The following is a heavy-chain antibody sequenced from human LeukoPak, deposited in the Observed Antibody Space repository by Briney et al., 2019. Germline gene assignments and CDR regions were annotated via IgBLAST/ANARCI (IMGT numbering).Heavy chain of an antibody. Sequence: RSQTLSLTCAISGDSVSSNSAAWNWIRQSPPRGLEWLGRTYYRSRWYIDYALSVKGRITINPDTSKNQFSLQLNSVTPEDTAVYYCTRDHGPMDYWGQGTLVIVSS. CDR3: TRDHGPMDY. V-gene: IGHV6-1*01. CDR2: TYYRSRWYI. J-gene: IGHJ4*02. CDR1: GDSVSSNSAA.